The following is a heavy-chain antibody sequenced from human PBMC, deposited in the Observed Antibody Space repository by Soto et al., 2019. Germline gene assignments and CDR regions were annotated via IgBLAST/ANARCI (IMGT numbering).Heavy chain of an antibody. J-gene: IGHJ4*02. CDR3: ARDFKMVRGVIALGY. D-gene: IGHD3-10*01. CDR1: GSTFTSYG. V-gene: IGHV1-18*01. Sequence: ASVKESCTASGSTFTSYGISWVRQAPGQGLEWMGWISAYNGNTNYAQKLQGRVTMTTDTSTSTAYMELRSLRSDDTAVYYCARDFKMVRGVIALGYWGQGTLVTVA. CDR2: ISAYNGNT.